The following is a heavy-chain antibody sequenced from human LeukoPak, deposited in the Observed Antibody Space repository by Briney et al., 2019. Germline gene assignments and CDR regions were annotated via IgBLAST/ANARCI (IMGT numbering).Heavy chain of an antibody. CDR1: GYTFTSYD. D-gene: IGHD6-13*01. CDR3: ARDRASSSPFDY. Sequence: ASVKVSCKASGYTFTSYDINWVRQATGQGLEWMGWMNPNSGNTNYAQKLQGRVTMTTDTSTSTAYMELRSLRSDDTAVYYCARDRASSSPFDYWGQGTLVTVSS. CDR2: MNPNSGNT. J-gene: IGHJ4*02. V-gene: IGHV1-18*01.